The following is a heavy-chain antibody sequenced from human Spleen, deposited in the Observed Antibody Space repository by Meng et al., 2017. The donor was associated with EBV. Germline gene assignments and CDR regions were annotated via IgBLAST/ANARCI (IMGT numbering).Heavy chain of an antibody. D-gene: IGHD5-18*01. V-gene: IGHV1-2*06. CDR1: DYTFTGYY. CDR2: INPNSGGT. J-gene: IGHJ4*02. Sequence: QGQLVRSGAEGKKPGASWTVSCKASDYTFTGYYLRWVRQAPGQGLEWMGRINPNSGGTNYAKKFQGRVTMTRDTSISTAYMELSKLRSDDTAVYYCASQYTYGFDYWGQGTLVTVSS. CDR3: ASQYTYGFDY.